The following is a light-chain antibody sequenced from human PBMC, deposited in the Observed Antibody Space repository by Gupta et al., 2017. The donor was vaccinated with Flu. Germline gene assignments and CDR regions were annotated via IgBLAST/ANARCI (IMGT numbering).Light chain of an antibody. J-gene: IGLJ1*01. CDR2: KSN. V-gene: IGLV1-47*01. Sequence: QSVLTQPPSASGTPGQRVTISCSGSSSNIGSNYVYWYQQLPGTAPKLLMYKSNQRPSGVPDRFSGYKSGTSASLVISGLRSEDEADYYCATWDDSLSAYVFGTGTKVTVL. CDR3: ATWDDSLSAYV. CDR1: SSNIGSNY.